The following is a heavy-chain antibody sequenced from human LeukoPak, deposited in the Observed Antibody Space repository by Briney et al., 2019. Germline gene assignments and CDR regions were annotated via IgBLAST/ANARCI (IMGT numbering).Heavy chain of an antibody. CDR3: ARTGYSSSWYFFDGARSSNIPRTDAFDI. Sequence: PGGSLRLSCAASGFTFSSYEMNWVRQAPGKGLEWVSYISSTGSTIYYADSVKGRFTISRDNSKNTLYLQMNSLRAEDTAVYYCARTGYSSSWYFFDGARSSNIPRTDAFDIWGQGTMVTVSS. CDR2: ISSTGSTI. CDR1: GFTFSSYE. V-gene: IGHV3-48*03. D-gene: IGHD6-13*01. J-gene: IGHJ3*02.